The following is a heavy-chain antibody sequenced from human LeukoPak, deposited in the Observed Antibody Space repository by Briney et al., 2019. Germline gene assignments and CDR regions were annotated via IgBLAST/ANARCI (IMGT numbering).Heavy chain of an antibody. Sequence: PGESLKISCKGSGYSFNTYWIGWVRQMPGKGLEWMGIIYPGDSDTKYSPSFQGQVTISADKSISTAYLQWSSLKASDTAMYYCARTPMVRGVPRDWFDPWGQGTLVTVSS. CDR3: ARTPMVRGVPRDWFDP. CDR1: GYSFNTYW. D-gene: IGHD3-10*01. CDR2: IYPGDSDT. V-gene: IGHV5-51*01. J-gene: IGHJ5*02.